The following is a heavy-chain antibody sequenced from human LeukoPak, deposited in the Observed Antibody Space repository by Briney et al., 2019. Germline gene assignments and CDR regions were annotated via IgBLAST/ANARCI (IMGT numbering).Heavy chain of an antibody. CDR1: GYTFTSYG. Sequence: ASVKVSCKASGYTFTSYGISWVRQAPGQGLEWMGWISAYNGNTNYAQKLQGRVTMTTDTSTSTAYMELRSLRSDDTAVYYCAKDPSKFIAAAGIYYWGQGTLVTVSS. J-gene: IGHJ4*02. CDR3: AKDPSKFIAAAGIYY. V-gene: IGHV1-18*01. CDR2: ISAYNGNT. D-gene: IGHD6-13*01.